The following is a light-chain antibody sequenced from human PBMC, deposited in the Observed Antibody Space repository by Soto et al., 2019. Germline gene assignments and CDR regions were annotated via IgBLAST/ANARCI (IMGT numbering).Light chain of an antibody. J-gene: IGKJ1*01. CDR2: GAS. CDR3: QQYGRSPPWT. V-gene: IGKV3-20*01. CDR1: QSVSSSY. Sequence: EIVLTQSPGTLSLSPGERATLSCRASQSVSSSYLAWYQQKPGQAHRLLIYGASSRATGIPDRFSGSGSGTDFTLTISRLEPEDFAVYYCQQYGRSPPWTFGQGTKVEIK.